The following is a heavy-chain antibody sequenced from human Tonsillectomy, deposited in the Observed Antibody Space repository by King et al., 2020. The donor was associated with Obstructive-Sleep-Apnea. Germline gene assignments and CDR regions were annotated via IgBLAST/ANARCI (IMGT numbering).Heavy chain of an antibody. V-gene: IGHV3-66*01. D-gene: IGHD3-3*01. CDR2: IYSGGST. J-gene: IGHJ4*02. CDR3: ASGNFWSGYSYDY. Sequence: VQLVESGGGLVQPGGSLRLSCAASGFTVSSNYMSWVRQAPGKGLEWVSVIYSGGSTYYADSVKGRFTISRDNSKNTLYLQINSLRAEDTAVYYCASGNFWSGYSYDYWGQGTLVTVSS. CDR1: GFTVSSNY.